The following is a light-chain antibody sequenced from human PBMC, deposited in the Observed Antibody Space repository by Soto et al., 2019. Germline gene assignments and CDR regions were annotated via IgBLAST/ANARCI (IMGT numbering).Light chain of an antibody. V-gene: IGLV2-23*02. J-gene: IGLJ2*01. CDR2: EVS. CDR3: CSYAGSSSYVV. Sequence: QSVLTQPASVSGSPGQSMTISCTGTSSDVGSYNLVSWYQQHPGKAPKLMIYEVSKRPSGVSNRFSGSKSGNTASLTISGLQTEDEADYYCCSYAGSSSYVVFGGGTKVTVL. CDR1: SSDVGSYNL.